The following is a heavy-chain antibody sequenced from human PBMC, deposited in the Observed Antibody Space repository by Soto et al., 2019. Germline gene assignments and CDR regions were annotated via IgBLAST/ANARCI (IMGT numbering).Heavy chain of an antibody. CDR2: ISAYNGDT. Sequence: QVQLVQSGAEVKKPGASVKVSCKASGYSFSSYGISWVRQAPGQGLEWMGWISAYNGDTKYAQKLQDRVTMTTDTSTYTAYMELRSLRSDDTAVYYCARRTYFASWCYQGDAFDIWGQGTMVTVSS. D-gene: IGHD2-8*01. CDR3: ARRTYFASWCYQGDAFDI. J-gene: IGHJ3*02. V-gene: IGHV1-18*01. CDR1: GYSFSSYG.